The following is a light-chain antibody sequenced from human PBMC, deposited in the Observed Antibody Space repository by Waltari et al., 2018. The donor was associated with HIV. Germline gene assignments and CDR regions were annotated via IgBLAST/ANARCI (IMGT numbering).Light chain of an antibody. CDR3: QTWDNNFYV. CDR2: HDS. Sequence: SYDLAQPLSESVSPELTASPPSSGDQLGKKYIWWYQHMSGQSPALVIYHDSKRPPGIPERFSGSSSGHTATLTISETQTVDEADYYCQTWDNNFYVFGTGTKVTVL. CDR1: QLGKKY. J-gene: IGLJ1*01. V-gene: IGLV3-1*01.